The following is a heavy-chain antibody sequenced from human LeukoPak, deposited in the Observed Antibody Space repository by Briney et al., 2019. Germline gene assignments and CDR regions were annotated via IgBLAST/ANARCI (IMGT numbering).Heavy chain of an antibody. Sequence: GGSLRLSCAASGFTFSSYNMNWVRQLPGKGLEWVANINQDGTEKYYVDSVKGRFTISRDNAKNSLDLQMNSLRVEDTGIYYCVKVAKYYYGSETYYFFEHWGQGTPVTASS. CDR1: GFTFSSYN. D-gene: IGHD3-10*01. CDR2: INQDGTEK. J-gene: IGHJ4*02. CDR3: VKVAKYYYGSETYYFFEH. V-gene: IGHV3-7*01.